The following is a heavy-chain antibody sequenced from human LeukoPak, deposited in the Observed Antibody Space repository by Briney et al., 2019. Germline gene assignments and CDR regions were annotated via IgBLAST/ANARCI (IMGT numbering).Heavy chain of an antibody. J-gene: IGHJ6*03. CDR3: ARMVRGYSYGYVGYYYYYYYMDV. Sequence: SETLSLTCTVSGYSISSGYYWGWIRQPPGKGLEWIGEINHSGSTNYNPSLKSRVTISVDTSKNQFSLKLSSVTAADTAVYYCARMVRGYSYGYVGYYYYYYYMDVWGKGTTVTVSS. CDR1: GYSISSGYY. CDR2: INHSGST. D-gene: IGHD5-18*01. V-gene: IGHV4-38-2*02.